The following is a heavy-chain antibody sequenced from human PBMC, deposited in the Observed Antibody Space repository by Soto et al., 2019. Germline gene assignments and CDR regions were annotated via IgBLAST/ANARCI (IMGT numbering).Heavy chain of an antibody. CDR3: ARGYGDYRH. D-gene: IGHD4-17*01. Sequence: SETLSLTCAVYGGSFSGYYWSWIRQPPGKGLEWIGEINHSGSTNYNPSLKSRVTISVDTSKNQFSLKLSSVTAADTAVYYCARGYGDYRHWGRGTLVTVSS. CDR1: GGSFSGYY. CDR2: INHSGST. V-gene: IGHV4-34*01. J-gene: IGHJ4*02.